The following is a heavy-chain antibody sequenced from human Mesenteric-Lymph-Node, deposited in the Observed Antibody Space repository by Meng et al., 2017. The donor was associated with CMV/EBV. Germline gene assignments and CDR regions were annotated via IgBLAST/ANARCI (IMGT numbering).Heavy chain of an antibody. CDR3: AREPPTVTTTITYIYGLDV. D-gene: IGHD4-11*01. Sequence: ASVKVSCKAFGYTFTDYFIHWVRQAPGQGLEWVGIIHPSPGSTIYAQKFQGRVTMTRDTSTGTVYMDLSSLRSEDTAVYYCAREPPTVTTTITYIYGLDVWGQGTTVTVSS. V-gene: IGHV1-46*01. J-gene: IGHJ6*02. CDR2: IHPSPGST. CDR1: GYTFTDYF.